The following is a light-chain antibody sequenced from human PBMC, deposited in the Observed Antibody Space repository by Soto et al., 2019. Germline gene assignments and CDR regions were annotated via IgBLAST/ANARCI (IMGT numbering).Light chain of an antibody. CDR1: QSISSN. Sequence: EIVITQSPATLYVSPGERAILSCRSSQSISSNLAWYQQKPGQAPRLLIYGASTRATDIPARFSGSGSGTDFTLTISSLQSEDFAVYYCQQHNNWPQTFGQGTKV. CDR2: GAS. J-gene: IGKJ1*01. V-gene: IGKV3-15*01. CDR3: QQHNNWPQT.